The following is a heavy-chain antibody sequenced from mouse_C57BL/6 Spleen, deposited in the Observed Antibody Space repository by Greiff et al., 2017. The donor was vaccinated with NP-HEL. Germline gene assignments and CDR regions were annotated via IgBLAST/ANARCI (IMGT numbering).Heavy chain of an antibody. CDR3: TRDYHYYGSSYFYAMDY. J-gene: IGHJ4*01. CDR2: ISSGGDYI. Sequence: VQLKESGEGLVKPGGSLKLSCAASGFTFSSYAMSWVRQTPEKRLEWVAYISSGGDYIYYADTVKGRFTISRDNARNTLYLQMSSLKSEDTAMYYCTRDYHYYGSSYFYAMDYWGQGTSVTVSS. V-gene: IGHV5-9-1*02. D-gene: IGHD1-1*01. CDR1: GFTFSSYA.